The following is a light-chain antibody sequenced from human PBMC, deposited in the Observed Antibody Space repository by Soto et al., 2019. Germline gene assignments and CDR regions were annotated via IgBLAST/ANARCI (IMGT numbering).Light chain of an antibody. CDR3: KQGSTGR. CDR2: DAS. Sequence: ELVLTQSPATLSLSPGERATLSCRASQSVSNYLAWYQQKPGQAPRLLIYDASNRATGIPARFSGSGSGTDFPLPTSRRGPEDLAVYYCKQGSTGRFGQGTKV. V-gene: IGKV3-11*01. J-gene: IGKJ1*01. CDR1: QSVSNY.